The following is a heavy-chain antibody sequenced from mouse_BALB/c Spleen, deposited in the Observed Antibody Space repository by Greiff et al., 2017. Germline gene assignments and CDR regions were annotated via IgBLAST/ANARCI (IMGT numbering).Heavy chain of an antibody. CDR2: IDPENGDT. CDR1: GFNIKDYY. CDR3: NAWGSSRDYAMDY. V-gene: IGHV14-4*02. D-gene: IGHD1-1*01. Sequence: VQLQQSGAELVRSGASVKLSCTASGFNIKDYYVHWVKQRPEQGLEWIGWIDPENGDTEYAPKFQGKATMTADTSSNTAYLQLSSLTSEDTAVYYCNAWGSSRDYAMDYWGQGTSVTVSA. J-gene: IGHJ4*01.